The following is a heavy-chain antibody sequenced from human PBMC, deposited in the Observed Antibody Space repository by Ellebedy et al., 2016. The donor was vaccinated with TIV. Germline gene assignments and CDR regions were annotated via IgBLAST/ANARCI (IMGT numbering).Heavy chain of an antibody. CDR2: IIPIFGTA. Sequence: SVKVSXXASGGTFSSYAISWVRQAPGQGLEWMGGIIPIFGTANYAQKFQGRVTITADESTSTAYMELSSLRSEDTAVYYCARRLGDYYYYYGMDVWGQGTTVTVSS. J-gene: IGHJ6*02. CDR3: ARRLGDYYYYYGMDV. V-gene: IGHV1-69*13. D-gene: IGHD4-17*01. CDR1: GGTFSSYA.